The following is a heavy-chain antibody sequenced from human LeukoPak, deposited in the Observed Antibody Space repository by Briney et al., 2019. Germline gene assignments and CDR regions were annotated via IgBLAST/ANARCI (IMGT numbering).Heavy chain of an antibody. CDR1: GGSFTDYY. CDR2: IDHRGSI. D-gene: IGHD3-22*01. J-gene: IGHJ6*02. V-gene: IGHV4-34*01. CDR3: ARGLVVVTMTSSIMDV. Sequence: SETLSLTCVVNGGSFTDYYWTWIRQAPGSGLEWVGDIDHRGSINYNPSLKSRVTISVDTSKNQFSLRLSSVTAADTAVYYCARGLVVVTMTSSIMDVWGQGTTVTVSS.